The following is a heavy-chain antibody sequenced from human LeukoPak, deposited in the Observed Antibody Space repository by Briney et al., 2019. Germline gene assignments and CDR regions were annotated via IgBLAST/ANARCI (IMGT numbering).Heavy chain of an antibody. J-gene: IGHJ6*03. Sequence: ASVKVSCKASGYTFTSYYMHWVRQAPGQGLEWMGWINTKTGNSTYTQGFTGRFVFSLGTSVSTAYLQISSLKAEDTAVYYRARGRGGSSRYHYYYMDVWGTGTTVTVSS. D-gene: IGHD3-10*01. V-gene: IGHV7-4-1*02. CDR3: ARGRGGSSRYHYYYMDV. CDR1: GYTFTSYY. CDR2: INTKTGNS.